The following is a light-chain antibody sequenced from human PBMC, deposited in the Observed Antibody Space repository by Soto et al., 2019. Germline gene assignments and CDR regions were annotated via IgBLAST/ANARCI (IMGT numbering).Light chain of an antibody. CDR2: ATS. CDR1: QSVSGTY. CDR3: QQYGRSGT. J-gene: IGKJ1*01. Sequence: EVVMTQYPATLSVSPGERATLSCRASQSVSGTYLAWYQQKPVQAPRLLIYATSSRATGIPDRFSGSGSGADFTLTISRLEPEDFAVYYCQQYGRSGTFGQGTKVDI. V-gene: IGKV3-20*01.